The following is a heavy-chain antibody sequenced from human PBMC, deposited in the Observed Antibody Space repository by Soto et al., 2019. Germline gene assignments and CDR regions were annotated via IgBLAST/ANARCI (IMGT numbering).Heavy chain of an antibody. V-gene: IGHV3-33*01. CDR1: GFTFSSYG. Sequence: GGSLRLSCAASGFTFSSYGMHWVRQAPGKGLEWVAVIWYDGSNKYYADSVKGRFTISRDNSKSTLYLQMNSLRAEDTAVYYCARGFVTQDAFDIWGQGTMVTVSS. J-gene: IGHJ3*02. D-gene: IGHD4-4*01. CDR3: ARGFVTQDAFDI. CDR2: IWYDGSNK.